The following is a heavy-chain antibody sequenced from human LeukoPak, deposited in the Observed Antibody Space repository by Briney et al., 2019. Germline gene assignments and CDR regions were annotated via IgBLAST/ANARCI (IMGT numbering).Heavy chain of an antibody. Sequence: AAVTVSCKASGYTFTDYYMHWVRQAPGHGLEWVGRIYPNSGGTNYAQTLQGRVTTTRETSISTAYRALSRLRSDGTAVYYCARDAHIAVAVNDAFDIWGEGTMVTVSS. CDR1: GYTFTDYY. CDR3: ARDAHIAVAVNDAFDI. D-gene: IGHD6-19*01. CDR2: IYPNSGGT. V-gene: IGHV1-2*06. J-gene: IGHJ3*02.